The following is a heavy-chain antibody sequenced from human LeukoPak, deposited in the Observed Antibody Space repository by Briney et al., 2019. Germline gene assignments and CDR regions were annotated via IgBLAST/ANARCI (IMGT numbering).Heavy chain of an antibody. CDR3: ARAPRYCSGGSCNDRDGYNYIGDY. CDR1: GGSVSSYY. CDR2: INHSGST. J-gene: IGHJ4*02. Sequence: SETLSLTCTVSGGSVSSYYWSWIRQPPGKGLEWIGEINHSGSTNYNPSLKSRVTISVDTSKNQFSLKLSSVTAADTAVYYCARAPRYCSGGSCNDRDGYNYIGDYWGQGTLVTVSS. V-gene: IGHV4-34*01. D-gene: IGHD2-15*01.